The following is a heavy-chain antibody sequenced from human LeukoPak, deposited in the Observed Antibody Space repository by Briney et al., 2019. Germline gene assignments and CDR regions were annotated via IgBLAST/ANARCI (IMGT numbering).Heavy chain of an antibody. Sequence: SETLSLTCTVSGGSISSYYWSWIRQPPGKGLEWIGYIYYSGSTYYNPSLKSRVTISVDTSNNQFSLKLSSVSAADTAVYYCARAGAAGYYDYVWGSYRSYYFDYWGQGTLVTVSS. D-gene: IGHD3-16*01. CDR2: IYYSGST. V-gene: IGHV4-30-4*01. CDR1: GGSISSYY. J-gene: IGHJ4*02. CDR3: ARAGAAGYYDYVWGSYRSYYFDY.